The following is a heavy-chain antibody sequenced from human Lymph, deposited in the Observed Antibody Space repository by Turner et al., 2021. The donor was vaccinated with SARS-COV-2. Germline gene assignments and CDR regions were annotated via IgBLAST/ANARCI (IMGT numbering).Heavy chain of an antibody. V-gene: IGHV3-7*03. CDR3: ARGGGRYEWSDDYHDYYTMDV. Sequence: EVLLVASGGGFVQPGWFLRLSCAASGFFFSCYWMSWVRHGPGKRLEWMANIKQDGSEKYYVDSVKSRVTISRDNAKNALYLQMNSLKADDTAVYFCARGGGRYEWSDDYHDYYTMDVWGQGTTVTVSS. CDR1: GFFFSCYW. D-gene: IGHD3-16*01. CDR2: IKQDGSEK. J-gene: IGHJ6*02.